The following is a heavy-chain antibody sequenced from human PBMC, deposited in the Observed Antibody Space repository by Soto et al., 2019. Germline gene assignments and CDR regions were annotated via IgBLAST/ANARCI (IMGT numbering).Heavy chain of an antibody. CDR3: ARGSRDSHPGSRIFDL. J-gene: IGHJ4*02. CDR2: TTDTDGDR. D-gene: IGHD3-10*01. V-gene: IGHV3-23*01. Sequence: GGSLRLYCVDSVITFSSRAMSWVRQAPGEGLEWVSTTTDTDGDRKYADSVRGRFTISRDNSKNTLYLQMSSLRAEDSAVYFCARGSRDSHPGSRIFDLWGRGTRVTVSS. CDR1: VITFSSRA.